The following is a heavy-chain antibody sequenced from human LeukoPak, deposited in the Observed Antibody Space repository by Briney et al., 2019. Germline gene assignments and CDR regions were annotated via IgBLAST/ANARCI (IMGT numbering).Heavy chain of an antibody. CDR3: ARDQVVPAAIIPYYFDY. Sequence: GSLRLSCAASGFTFSSYWMSWVRQAPGKGLEWVANIKQDGSEKYYVDSVKGRFTISRDNAKNSLYLQMNSLRAEDTAVYYCARDQVVPAAIIPYYFDYWGQGTLVTVSS. J-gene: IGHJ4*02. CDR1: GFTFSSYW. CDR2: IKQDGSEK. V-gene: IGHV3-7*01. D-gene: IGHD2-2*01.